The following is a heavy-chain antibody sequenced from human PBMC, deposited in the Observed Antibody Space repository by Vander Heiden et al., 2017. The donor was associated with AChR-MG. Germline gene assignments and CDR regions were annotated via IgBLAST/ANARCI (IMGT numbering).Heavy chain of an antibody. J-gene: IGHJ5*02. CDR1: GYTFTSHC. CDR3: ARLIVGSSWYIRAGWFDP. D-gene: IGHD6-13*01. Sequence: EVQLVQSGAEVKKPGDPPKISCKGSGYTFTSHCVGWVRQMPGKGLEWMGIIYPGDSDTRYSPAVQGQVTISADKSISTAYLQWSSLKASDTAMYYCARLIVGSSWYIRAGWFDPWGQGTLVTVSS. CDR2: IYPGDSDT. V-gene: IGHV5-51*01.